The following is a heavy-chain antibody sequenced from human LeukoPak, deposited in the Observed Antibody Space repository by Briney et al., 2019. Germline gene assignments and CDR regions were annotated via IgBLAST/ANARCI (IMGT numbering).Heavy chain of an antibody. CDR2: TRNKANSYTT. Sequence: GGSLRLSCAASGFTFSDHYMDWVRQAPGKGLEWVGRTRNKANSYTTEYAASVKGRFTISRDDSKNSLYLQMNSLKTEDTAVYYCARGGVSTVVTPGWREYYFDYWGQGTLVTVSS. V-gene: IGHV3-72*01. CDR3: ARGGVSTVVTPGWREYYFDY. D-gene: IGHD4-23*01. J-gene: IGHJ4*02. CDR1: GFTFSDHY.